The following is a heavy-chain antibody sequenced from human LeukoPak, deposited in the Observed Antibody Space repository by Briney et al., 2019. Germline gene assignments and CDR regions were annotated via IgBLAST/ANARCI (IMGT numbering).Heavy chain of an antibody. CDR1: GGSISSGDYY. J-gene: IGHJ4*02. CDR2: IYYSGRT. CDR3: ARATDVYSFDY. Sequence: PSQTLSLTCTVSGGSISSGDYYWSWIRLPPGKGREWIGYIYYSGRTYYNPSLKSRVTISVDTSKNQFSLKLSSVTAADTAMYYCARATDVYSFDYWGQGTLVTVSS. V-gene: IGHV4-30-4*01.